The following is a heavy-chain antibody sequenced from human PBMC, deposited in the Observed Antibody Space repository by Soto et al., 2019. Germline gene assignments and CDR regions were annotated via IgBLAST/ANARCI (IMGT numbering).Heavy chain of an antibody. Sequence: SETLSLTCAVYGGSFSGYYWSWIRQPPGKGLEWIGEINHSGSTNYNPSLKSRVTISVDTSKNQFSLKLSSVTAADTAVYYCARDRRSAYLGRITMVRGAIGFDYWGQGTLVTVSS. V-gene: IGHV4-34*01. CDR2: INHSGST. CDR1: GGSFSGYY. J-gene: IGHJ4*02. CDR3: ARDRRSAYLGRITMVRGAIGFDY. D-gene: IGHD3-10*01.